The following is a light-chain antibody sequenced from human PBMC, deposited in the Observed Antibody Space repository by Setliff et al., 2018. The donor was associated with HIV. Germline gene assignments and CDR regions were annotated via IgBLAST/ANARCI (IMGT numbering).Light chain of an antibody. CDR1: SSDVGDYNY. V-gene: IGLV2-8*01. CDR3: SSYAGSNNVV. Sequence: QSVLTQPASVSGSPGQSITISCTGTSSDVGDYNYVSWYQQHPGKAPKLMIYEVSKRPSGVPDRFSGSKSGNTASLTVSGLQAEDEADYYCSSYAGSNNVVFGGGTKVTVL. J-gene: IGLJ2*01. CDR2: EVS.